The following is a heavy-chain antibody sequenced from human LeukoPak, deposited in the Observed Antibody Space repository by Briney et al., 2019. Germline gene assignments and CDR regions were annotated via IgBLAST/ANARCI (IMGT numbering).Heavy chain of an antibody. Sequence: SETLSLTCTVSGGSISSYYWSWIRQPAGKGLEWIGRIYTSGSTNYNPSLKSRVTMSVDTSKNQFFLKLSSVTAADTAVYYCARWSARGNRLRWYSERTHFDYWGQGTLVTVSS. CDR1: GGSISSYY. CDR2: IYTSGST. J-gene: IGHJ4*02. D-gene: IGHD4-23*01. V-gene: IGHV4-4*07. CDR3: ARWSARGNRLRWYSERTHFDY.